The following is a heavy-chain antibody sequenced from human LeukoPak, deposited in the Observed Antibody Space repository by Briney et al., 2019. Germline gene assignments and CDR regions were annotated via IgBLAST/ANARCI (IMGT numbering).Heavy chain of an antibody. CDR2: ISSSSSYI. CDR3: ARDSTYYYDSSGYPPDY. Sequence: PGGSLRLSCAASGFTFSNYSMNWVRQAPGKGLEWVSSISSSSSYIYYADSVKGRFTISRDNAKNSLYLQMNSLRAEDTAVYYCARDSTYYYDSSGYPPDYWGQGTLVTVSS. D-gene: IGHD3-22*01. CDR1: GFTFSNYS. V-gene: IGHV3-21*01. J-gene: IGHJ4*02.